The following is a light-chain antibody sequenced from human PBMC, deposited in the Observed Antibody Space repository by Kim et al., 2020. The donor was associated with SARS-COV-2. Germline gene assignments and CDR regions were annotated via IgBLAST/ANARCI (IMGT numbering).Light chain of an antibody. Sequence: SYELTQPPSVSVSPGQTASITCSGDKLGDKYACWYQQKPGQSPVLVIYQDSNRPPGIPERFSGSNSGNTATLTISGTQAMDEADYYCQAWDSSTAVFGGG. V-gene: IGLV3-1*01. CDR1: KLGDKY. CDR2: QDS. CDR3: QAWDSSTAV. J-gene: IGLJ2*01.